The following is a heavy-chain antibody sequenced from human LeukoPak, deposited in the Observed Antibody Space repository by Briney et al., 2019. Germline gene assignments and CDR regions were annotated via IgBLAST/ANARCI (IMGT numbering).Heavy chain of an antibody. CDR3: AIQRTYYDFWSGFDY. V-gene: IGHV4-59*08. Sequence: SETLSLTCTVSGGSISSYYWSWIRQPPGKGLEWIGYIYYSGSTNYNPSLKSRVTISVDTSKNQFSLKLSSVTAADTAVYYCAIQRTYYDFWSGFDYWGQGTLVTVSS. D-gene: IGHD3-3*01. CDR1: GGSISSYY. CDR2: IYYSGST. J-gene: IGHJ4*02.